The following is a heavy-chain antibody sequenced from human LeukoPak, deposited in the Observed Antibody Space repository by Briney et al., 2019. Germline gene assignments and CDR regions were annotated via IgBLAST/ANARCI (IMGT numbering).Heavy chain of an antibody. CDR2: INHSGST. J-gene: IGHJ4*02. CDR1: GGSFSGYY. CDR3: ATPHYDSSGYYNY. D-gene: IGHD3-22*01. V-gene: IGHV4-34*01. Sequence: SETLSLTCAVYGGSFSGYYWSWIRQPPGKGLEWIGEINHSGSTNYIPSLKSRVTISVDTSKNQFSLKLSSVTAADTAVYYCATPHYDSSGYYNYWGQGTLVTVSS.